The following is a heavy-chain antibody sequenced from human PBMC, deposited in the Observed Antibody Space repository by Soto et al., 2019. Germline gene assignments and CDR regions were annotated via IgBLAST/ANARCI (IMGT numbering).Heavy chain of an antibody. CDR1: GGSFSGYY. V-gene: IGHV4-34*01. D-gene: IGHD3-10*01. J-gene: IGHJ4*02. Sequence: SETLSLTCAVYGGSFSGYYWSWIRQPPGKGLEWIGEINHSGSTNYNPSLKSRVTISVDTSKNQFSLKLSSVTAADTAVYYCARERGFGESNWGQGSLVTVSS. CDR2: INHSGST. CDR3: ARERGFGESN.